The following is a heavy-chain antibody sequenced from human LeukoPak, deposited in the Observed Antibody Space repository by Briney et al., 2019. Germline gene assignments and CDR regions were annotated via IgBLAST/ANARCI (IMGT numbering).Heavy chain of an antibody. D-gene: IGHD2-2*01. CDR3: AKEANPYYRYCSSTSCYGRSIWYFDL. J-gene: IGHJ2*01. CDR1: GFTFSSYG. V-gene: IGHV3-30*18. Sequence: SGGSLRLSCAASGFTFSSYGMHWVRKAPGKGREGVAVISYDGSNKYYADSVKGRFTISRDNSKNTLYLQMNSLRAEDMAVYYCAKEANPYYRYCSSTSCYGRSIWYFDLWGRGTLVTVSS. CDR2: ISYDGSNK.